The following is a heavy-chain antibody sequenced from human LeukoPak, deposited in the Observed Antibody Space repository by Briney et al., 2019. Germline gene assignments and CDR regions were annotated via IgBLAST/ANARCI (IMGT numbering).Heavy chain of an antibody. V-gene: IGHV3-69-1*01. CDR1: GFTFSQSA. J-gene: IGHJ4*02. CDR2: ISSRGFI. Sequence: PGGSLRLSCAASGFTFSQSAMNWVHQAPGKGLEWVSSISSRGFIFYTDSVKGRFIVSRDNAKNSMYLQMDSLRDDDTAIYWCARGGGSLNFWGQGILVTVSS. CDR3: ARGGGSLNF. D-gene: IGHD1-26*01.